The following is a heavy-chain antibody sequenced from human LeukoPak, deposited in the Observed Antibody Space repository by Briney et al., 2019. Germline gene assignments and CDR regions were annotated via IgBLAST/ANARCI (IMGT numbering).Heavy chain of an antibody. D-gene: IGHD6-19*01. CDR1: GGSISSYY. CDR2: IYTSGST. Sequence: PSETLSLTCTVSGGSISSYYWSWIRQPAGKGLEWIGRIYTSGSTNYNPSLKSRVTISVDKSKNQFSLKLSSVTAADTAVYYCARSLGIGYSSGWYGQNWFDPWGQGTLVTVSS. J-gene: IGHJ5*02. CDR3: ARSLGIGYSSGWYGQNWFDP. V-gene: IGHV4-4*07.